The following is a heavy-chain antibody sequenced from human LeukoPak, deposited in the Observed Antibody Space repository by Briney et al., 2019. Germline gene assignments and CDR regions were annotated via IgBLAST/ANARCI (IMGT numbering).Heavy chain of an antibody. CDR1: GYTFTSYY. CDR3: ARAIGYCSSTSCYGIGY. V-gene: IGHV1-46*01. D-gene: IGHD2-2*03. Sequence: ASVKVSCKACGYTFTSYYMHWVRQAPGQGLEWMGIINPSGGSTSYAQKFQGRVTMTRDTSTSTVYMELSSLRSEDTAVYYCARAIGYCSSTSCYGIGYWGQGTLVTVSS. CDR2: INPSGGST. J-gene: IGHJ4*02.